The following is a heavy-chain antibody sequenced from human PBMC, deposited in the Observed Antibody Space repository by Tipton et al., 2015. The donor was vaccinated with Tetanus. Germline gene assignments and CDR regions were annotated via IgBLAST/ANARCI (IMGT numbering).Heavy chain of an antibody. CDR3: ARGGRDAYNNPLGAFDV. CDR2: FYYSGSS. V-gene: IGHV4-39*02. D-gene: IGHD5-24*01. J-gene: IGHJ3*01. Sequence: TLSLTCAVSGRSLSGSTYYWGWIRQPPGKGLEWIGGFYYSGSSYYNSSLKSRVTISVDTSNNHFSLRLRSVAAADTAVYYCARGGRDAYNNPLGAFDVWGRGTTVTVSS. CDR1: GRSLSGSTYY.